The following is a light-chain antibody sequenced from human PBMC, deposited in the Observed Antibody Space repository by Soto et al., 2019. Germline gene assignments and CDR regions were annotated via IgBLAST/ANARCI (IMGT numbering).Light chain of an antibody. J-gene: IGKJ1*01. CDR2: GVS. Sequence: EILMTQSPDTVSVSPGERVTLSCRASQSVGSNLAWYQQKPGQPPRLPMYGVSTRATGIPARFSGSGSGTDFTLTISSLQSEDIAVYSCQQYNNLPPWTFGQGTKVELK. CDR3: QQYNNLPPWT. CDR1: QSVGSN. V-gene: IGKV3-15*01.